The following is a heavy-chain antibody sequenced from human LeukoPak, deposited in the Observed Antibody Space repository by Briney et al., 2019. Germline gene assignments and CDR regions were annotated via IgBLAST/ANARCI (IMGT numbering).Heavy chain of an antibody. Sequence: GGSLRLSCAASGFTFSSYSVNWVRQAPGKGLEWVSSISSSSSYIYYADSVKGRFTISRDNAKNSLYLQMNSLRAEDMALYYCAKVTGSTSFIDAFDIWGQGTMVTVSS. CDR3: AKVTGSTSFIDAFDI. CDR2: ISSSSSYI. CDR1: GFTFSSYS. J-gene: IGHJ3*02. D-gene: IGHD2-2*01. V-gene: IGHV3-21*04.